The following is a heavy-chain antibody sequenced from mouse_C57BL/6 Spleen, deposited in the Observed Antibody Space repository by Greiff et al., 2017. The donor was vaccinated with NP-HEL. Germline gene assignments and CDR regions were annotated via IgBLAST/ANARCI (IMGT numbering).Heavy chain of an antibody. D-gene: IGHD2-5*01. CDR3: ARSEDSNYGRAMDY. V-gene: IGHV1-26*01. CDR2: INPNNGGT. Sequence: EVQLQQSGPELVKPGASVKISCKASGYTFTDYYMNWVKQSHGKSLEWIGDINPNNGGTSYNQKFKGKATLTVDKSSSTAYMELRSLTSEDSAVYYCARSEDSNYGRAMDYWGQGTSVTVSS. J-gene: IGHJ4*01. CDR1: GYTFTDYY.